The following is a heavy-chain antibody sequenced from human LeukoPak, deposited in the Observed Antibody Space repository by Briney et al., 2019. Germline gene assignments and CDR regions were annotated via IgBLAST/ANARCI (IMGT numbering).Heavy chain of an antibody. Sequence: GGSLRLSCAASGFTFSSYGMHWVRQAPGKGLEWVAFISHDGSNKYYSDSVKGRFTISRDNSKNTLYLQMNSLRAEDTAVYYCARDISGYYYFDYWGQGTLVTVSS. CDR3: ARDISGYYYFDY. V-gene: IGHV3-30*03. CDR1: GFTFSSYG. J-gene: IGHJ4*02. CDR2: ISHDGSNK. D-gene: IGHD3-22*01.